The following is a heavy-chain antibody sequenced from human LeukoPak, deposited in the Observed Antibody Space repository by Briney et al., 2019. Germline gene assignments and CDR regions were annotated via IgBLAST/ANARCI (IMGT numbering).Heavy chain of an antibody. J-gene: IGHJ6*03. CDR3: VRMGSYGPYYYHYMDV. CDR1: GFMFSSSW. V-gene: IGHV3-7*01. D-gene: IGHD3-16*01. Sequence: GGSLRLSCAASGFMFSSSWMSWVRQAPGKGLEWVANIKQDGSERNYVDSLKGRFTISRDNAKNSLYLQMNSLRVEDTAVYYCVRMGSYGPYYYHYMDVWGKGTTVTVSS. CDR2: IKQDGSER.